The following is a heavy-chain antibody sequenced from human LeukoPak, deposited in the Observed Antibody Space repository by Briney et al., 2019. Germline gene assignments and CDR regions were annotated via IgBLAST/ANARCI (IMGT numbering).Heavy chain of an antibody. CDR1: GFTFDDCG. V-gene: IGHV3-20*04. CDR2: INWNGGST. Sequence: GGSLRLSCAGSGFTFDDCGMSWVRPAPGKGLEWVSGINWNGGSTGYADSVKGRFTISRDNAKNSLYLQMNSLRVEDTALYYCAAGDASGWYFDYWGQGTLVTVSS. J-gene: IGHJ4*02. D-gene: IGHD6-19*01. CDR3: AAGDASGWYFDY.